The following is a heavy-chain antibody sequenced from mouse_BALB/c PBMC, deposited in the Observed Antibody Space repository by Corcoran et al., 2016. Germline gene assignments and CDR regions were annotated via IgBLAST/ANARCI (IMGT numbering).Heavy chain of an antibody. CDR1: GYSFTGYY. CDR2: INPYNGGT. Sequence: EVQLQQSGPELVKPGASVKISCKASGYSFTGYYMHWVKQSHVKNLEWIGLINPYNGGTSYNQKFKGKATLTVDKSSSTAYMELLSLTSEDSAVYYCARQDNWDYFDYWGQGTTLTVSS. D-gene: IGHD4-1*01. CDR3: ARQDNWDYFDY. V-gene: IGHV1-26*01. J-gene: IGHJ2*01.